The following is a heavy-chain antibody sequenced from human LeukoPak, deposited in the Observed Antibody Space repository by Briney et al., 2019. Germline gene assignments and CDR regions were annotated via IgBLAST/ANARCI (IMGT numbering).Heavy chain of an antibody. D-gene: IGHD3-3*01. CDR1: GGSISSYY. J-gene: IGHJ4*02. Sequence: SETLSLTCTVSGGSISSYYWSWVRQPPGKGLEWIGYIYYSGNTNYNPSLKSRLTMSADRSRNQFSLNLNSVTAADTAVYYCARINWNYFDYWGQGIPVTVAS. V-gene: IGHV4-59*08. CDR3: ARINWNYFDY. CDR2: IYYSGNT.